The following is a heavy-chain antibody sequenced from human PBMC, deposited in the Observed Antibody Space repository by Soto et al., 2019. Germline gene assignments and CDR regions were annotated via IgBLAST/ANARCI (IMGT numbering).Heavy chain of an antibody. V-gene: IGHV4-61*01. CDR1: GASVSSETHF. CDR3: VREDMSGTYYFDY. J-gene: IGHJ4*02. CDR2: VYRTGIT. Sequence: SETLSLTCRVSGASVSSETHFWTWIRQPPGKGLEWIGYVYRTGITNSNPALTSRVTVSADRSKDQFSLTLRSVTAADTAVYYCVREDMSGTYYFDYWGPGIQVTVSS. D-gene: IGHD1-26*01.